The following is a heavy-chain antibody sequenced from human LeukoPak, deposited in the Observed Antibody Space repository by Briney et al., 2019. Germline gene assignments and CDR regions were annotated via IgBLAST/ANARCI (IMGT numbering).Heavy chain of an antibody. J-gene: IGHJ4*02. CDR3: ARGSIVGATFDYFDY. V-gene: IGHV1-2*02. CDR1: GYTFTGYY. D-gene: IGHD1-26*01. Sequence: ASVKVSCKASGYTFTGYYIHWVRQAPGQGLEWMGWINPNSGGTNYAQKFQGRVTMTRDTSISTAYMDLSRLRSDDTAVYYCARGSIVGATFDYFDYWGQGTLITVSS. CDR2: INPNSGGT.